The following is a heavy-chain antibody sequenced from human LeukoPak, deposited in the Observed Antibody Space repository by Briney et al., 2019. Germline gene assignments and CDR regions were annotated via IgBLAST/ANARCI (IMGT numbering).Heavy chain of an antibody. J-gene: IGHJ4*02. CDR2: IIPIFGTA. V-gene: IGHV1-69*05. CDR3: ARDPPLPSIAAAGRQDY. Sequence: ASVKVSCKASGGTFSSYAISWVRQAPGQGLEWMGGIIPIFGTANYAQKFQGRVTITTDESTSTAYMELSSLRSEDTAVYYCARDPPLPSIAAAGRQDYWGQGTLVTVSS. D-gene: IGHD6-13*01. CDR1: GGTFSSYA.